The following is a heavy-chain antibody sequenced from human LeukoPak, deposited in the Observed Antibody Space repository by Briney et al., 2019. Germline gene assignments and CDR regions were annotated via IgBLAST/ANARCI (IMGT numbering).Heavy chain of an antibody. CDR3: ARGDYDFWSGYYHNWFDP. D-gene: IGHD3-3*01. V-gene: IGHV1-2*02. CDR1: GYTFTGYY. J-gene: IGHJ5*02. CDR2: INPNSGGT. Sequence: ASVKVSCKASGYTFTGYYMHWVRQAPGQGLEWMGWINPNSGGTNYAQKFQGRVTITRDTSISTAYMELSRLRSDDTAVYYCARGDYDFWSGYYHNWFDPWGQGTLVTVSS.